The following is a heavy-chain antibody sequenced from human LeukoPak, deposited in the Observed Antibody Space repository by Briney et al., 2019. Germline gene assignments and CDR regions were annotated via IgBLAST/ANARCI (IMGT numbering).Heavy chain of an antibody. CDR1: GGSITSTNY. V-gene: IGHV4-4*02. CDR3: AREGGPYRPLDY. Sequence: SGTLSLTCGVSGGSITSTNYWTWVRQPPGKGLEWIGEVNLQGSTNYNPSLMGRVAISVDMSENHLSLQLTSVTAADTAVYYCAREGGPYRPLDYSGQGTLVTVSS. CDR2: VNLQGST. J-gene: IGHJ4*02.